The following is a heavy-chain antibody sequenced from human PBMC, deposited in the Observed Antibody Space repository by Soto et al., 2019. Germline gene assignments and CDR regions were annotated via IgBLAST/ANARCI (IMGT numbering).Heavy chain of an antibody. CDR1: GYTFTSYA. Sequence: ASVKVSCKASGYTFTSYAMHWVRQAPGQRLEWMGWINAGNGNTKYSQKFQGRVTITADESTSTAYMELSSLRSEDTAVYYCARDHIRANWGFTAAHTRYYGMDAWGQGTTVTVSS. V-gene: IGHV1-3*01. D-gene: IGHD7-27*01. CDR3: ARDHIRANWGFTAAHTRYYGMDA. CDR2: INAGNGNT. J-gene: IGHJ6*02.